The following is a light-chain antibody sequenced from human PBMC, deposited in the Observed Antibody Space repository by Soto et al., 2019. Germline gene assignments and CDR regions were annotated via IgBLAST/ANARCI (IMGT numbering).Light chain of an antibody. Sequence: DIQLTQSPSVLSASVGDTVTITCRPSQPLVNNLAWYQQKPGKAPDLLIYSASTLQSGVPSRFSGSGSETEFSLTIRALQPEDFATYYCQQLSRYPLTFGGGTKVDIK. CDR2: SAS. V-gene: IGKV1-9*01. CDR1: QPLVNN. J-gene: IGKJ4*01. CDR3: QQLSRYPLT.